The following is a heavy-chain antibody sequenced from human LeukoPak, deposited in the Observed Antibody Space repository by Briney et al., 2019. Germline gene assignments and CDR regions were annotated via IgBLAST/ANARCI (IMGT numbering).Heavy chain of an antibody. CDR2: IYYSGST. Sequence: SETLSLTCTVSGGSISSSSYFWAWIRQPPGKGLEWIGSIYYSGSTYYNPSLKSRVTISVDTSKNQFSLKLSSVTAADTAVYYCARDMKRSRARWENLGFDPWGQGTLVTVSS. D-gene: IGHD1-26*01. CDR1: GGSISSSSYF. CDR3: ARDMKRSRARWENLGFDP. V-gene: IGHV4-39*02. J-gene: IGHJ5*02.